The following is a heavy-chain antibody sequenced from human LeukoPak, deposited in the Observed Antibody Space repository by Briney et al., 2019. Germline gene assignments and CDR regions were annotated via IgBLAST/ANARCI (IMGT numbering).Heavy chain of an antibody. V-gene: IGHV3-33*01. D-gene: IGHD6-13*01. J-gene: IGHJ4*02. Sequence: GGSLRLSCGASGFTFSTYGMQWVRQAPGKGLEWVAVMWYDGSKKYYADSVKGRFTVSRDNSKNTLYLEMNSLRAEDTAVYYCARSMAAADYWGQGTLVTVSS. CDR1: GFTFSTYG. CDR3: ARSMAAADY. CDR2: MWYDGSKK.